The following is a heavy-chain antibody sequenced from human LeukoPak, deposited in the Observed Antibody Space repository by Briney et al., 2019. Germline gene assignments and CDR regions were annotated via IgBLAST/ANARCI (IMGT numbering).Heavy chain of an antibody. D-gene: IGHD3-16*02. V-gene: IGHV1-2*02. CDR2: INPNSGGT. Sequence: ASVKVSCKASGYTFTGYYMHWVRQAPGQGLEWMGWINPNSGGTNYAQKFQGRVTMTRDTSISTAYMELSRRRSDDRAGYYCARDVSAGELSFEYWGQGALVTVSS. CDR1: GYTFTGYY. CDR3: ARDVSAGELSFEY. J-gene: IGHJ4*02.